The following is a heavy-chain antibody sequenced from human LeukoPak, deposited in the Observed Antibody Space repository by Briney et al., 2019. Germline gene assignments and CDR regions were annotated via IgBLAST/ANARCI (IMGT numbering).Heavy chain of an antibody. Sequence: ETLSLTCTVSGGSISSYYWSWIRQPPGKGLEWVSSISSSSSYIYYADSVKGRFTISRDNAKSSLYLQMNSLRAEDTAVYYCARGLGAYYFDYWGQGTLVTVSS. CDR3: ARGLGAYYFDY. CDR1: GGSISSYY. CDR2: ISSSSSYI. D-gene: IGHD1-26*01. J-gene: IGHJ4*02. V-gene: IGHV3-21*01.